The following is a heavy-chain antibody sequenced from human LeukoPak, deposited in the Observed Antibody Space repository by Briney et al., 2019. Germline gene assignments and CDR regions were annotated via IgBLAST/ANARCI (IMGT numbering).Heavy chain of an antibody. CDR2: IYYSGST. J-gene: IGHJ4*02. Sequence: SETLSLTCTVSGGSISSGDYYWSWIRQPPGKGLEWIGYIYYSGSTYYNPSLKSRVTISVDTSKNQFSLKLSSVTAADTAVYYCARGGVAAAGDFDYWGQGTLVTVSS. V-gene: IGHV4-30-4*08. CDR3: ARGGVAAAGDFDY. CDR1: GGSISSGDYY. D-gene: IGHD6-13*01.